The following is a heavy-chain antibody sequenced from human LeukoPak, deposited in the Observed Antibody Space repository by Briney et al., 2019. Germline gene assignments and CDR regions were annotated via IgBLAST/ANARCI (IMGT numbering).Heavy chain of an antibody. CDR3: ARQGDDY. D-gene: IGHD3-16*01. CDR2: IKQDGSQK. CDR1: RFTFSSYW. Sequence: QSGGSLRLSCTASRFTFSSYWMNWVRQAPGKGLEWVANIKQDGSQKYYVDSVKGRFTISGDNAKNSLYLQMNSLRAEDTAVYYCARQGDDYWGHGTLVTVSS. V-gene: IGHV3-7*01. J-gene: IGHJ4*01.